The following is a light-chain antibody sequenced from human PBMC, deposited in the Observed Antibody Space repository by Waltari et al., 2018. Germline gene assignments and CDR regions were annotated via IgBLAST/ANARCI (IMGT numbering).Light chain of an antibody. CDR1: SRAVGGYKL. CDR3: SSYAGSNNWV. J-gene: IGLJ3*02. CDR2: EAS. Sequence: QSALTQPPSASGSPGQSVTISCTGSSRAVGGYKLVSWYQQHPGKAPKLSIYEASKGPSGVPDRFSGSKSGNTASLTVSGLQAEDEADYYCSSYAGSNNWVFGGGTKLTVL. V-gene: IGLV2-8*01.